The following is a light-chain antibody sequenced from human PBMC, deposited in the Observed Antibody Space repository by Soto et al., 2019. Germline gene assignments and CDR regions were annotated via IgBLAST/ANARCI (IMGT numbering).Light chain of an antibody. V-gene: IGKV3-11*01. J-gene: IGKJ4*01. Sequence: EIVLTQSPATLSLSPGERATLSCRASQSVRSYLAWYQQKPGQAPRLLIYDASSRATGIPARFSGSGSGTDFTLIISSLEPEDFAVYYCQQRSNWLTFGGGTKVEIK. CDR3: QQRSNWLT. CDR2: DAS. CDR1: QSVRSY.